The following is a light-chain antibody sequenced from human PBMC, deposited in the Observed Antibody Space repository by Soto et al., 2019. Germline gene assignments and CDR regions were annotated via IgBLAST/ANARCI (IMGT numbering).Light chain of an antibody. Sequence: EIVFTQSPGTLSLSPGKRATLSCRASQSISSSHLAWYQQRPGQAPRLLIYGASSRATGIPDRFSGSGSGTEFTLTISRLEPEDFAVYYCQQYGSSSWTFGQGTKVDIK. CDR2: GAS. CDR1: QSISSSH. CDR3: QQYGSSSWT. V-gene: IGKV3-20*01. J-gene: IGKJ1*01.